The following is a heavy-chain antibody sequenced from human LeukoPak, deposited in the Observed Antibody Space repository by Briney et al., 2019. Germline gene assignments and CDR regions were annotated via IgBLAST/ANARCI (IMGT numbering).Heavy chain of an antibody. V-gene: IGHV1-8*03. CDR1: GFTFTSYD. J-gene: IGHJ4*02. CDR2: MNPYSANT. Sequence: RCASVKVSCKTSGFTFTSYDINWVRQATGQGLEWMGWMNPYSANTGYAQGFQGRVTITRNTSISTAYMEPSSLRFEDTAVYYCARACATCNYPTIDYWGQGTLVTVSS. D-gene: IGHD5-24*01. CDR3: ARACATCNYPTIDY.